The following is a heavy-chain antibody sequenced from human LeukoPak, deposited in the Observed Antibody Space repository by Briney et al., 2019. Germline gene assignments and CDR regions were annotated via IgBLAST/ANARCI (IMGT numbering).Heavy chain of an antibody. V-gene: IGHV3-7*01. CDR3: ARGGSYGSFDY. Sequence: GGSLRLSCAASRFTFSSYWMSWVRQAPGKGLEWVANVKQDGSEKDYVDSVKGRFTISRDNAKDSLYLQMSSLRGEDTAVYYCARGGSYGSFDYWGQGTLVTVSS. CDR1: RFTFSSYW. CDR2: VKQDGSEK. J-gene: IGHJ4*02. D-gene: IGHD1-26*01.